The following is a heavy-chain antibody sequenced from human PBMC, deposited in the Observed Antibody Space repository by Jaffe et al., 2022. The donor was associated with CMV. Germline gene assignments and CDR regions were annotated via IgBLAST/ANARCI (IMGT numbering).Heavy chain of an antibody. CDR2: ISWNSGSI. CDR3: AKDIGSSSFNWFDP. V-gene: IGHV3-9*01. Sequence: EVQLVESGGGLVQPGRSLRLSCAASGFTFDDYAMHWVRQAPGKGLEWVSGISWNSGSIGYADSVKGRFTISRDNAKNSLYLQMNSLRAEDTALYYCAKDIGSSSFNWFDPWGQGTLVTVSS. CDR1: GFTFDDYA. D-gene: IGHD6-13*01. J-gene: IGHJ5*02.